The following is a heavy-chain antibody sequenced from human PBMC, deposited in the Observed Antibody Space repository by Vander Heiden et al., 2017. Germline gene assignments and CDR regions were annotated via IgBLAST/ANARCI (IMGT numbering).Heavy chain of an antibody. CDR2: ISWNSGSI. Sequence: EVQLVESGGGLVQPGRSLRLSCAASGFTFDDYAMHWVRQAPGKGLGWVSGISWNSGSIGYADSVKGRFTISRDNAKNSLYLQMNSLRAEDTALYYCAKDALFGGGVDYWGQGTLVTVSS. CDR3: AKDALFGGGVDY. CDR1: GFTFDDYA. J-gene: IGHJ4*02. D-gene: IGHD3-16*01. V-gene: IGHV3-9*01.